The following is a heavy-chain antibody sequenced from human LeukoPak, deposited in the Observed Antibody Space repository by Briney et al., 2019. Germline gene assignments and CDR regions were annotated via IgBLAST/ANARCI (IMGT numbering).Heavy chain of an antibody. J-gene: IGHJ4*02. V-gene: IGHV1-2*04. Sequence: SVKLSCTSSGYMFTGCHLHWLRQSPGQGLEWMGWSNTNSCEPHLTNIFQGWVTLTRDTSLSTAYMELTRLTSDDTAVYYCANSGYYWGFDYWGPGTLVTVSS. D-gene: IGHD5-12*01. CDR2: SNTNSCEP. CDR3: ANSGYYWGFDY. CDR1: GYMFTGCH.